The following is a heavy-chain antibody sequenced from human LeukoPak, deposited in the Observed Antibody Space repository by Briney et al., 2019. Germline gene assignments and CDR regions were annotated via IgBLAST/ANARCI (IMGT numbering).Heavy chain of an antibody. Sequence: GGSLRLSCAASGFTFSSYGMHWVRQAPGKGLEWVAVISYDGSNKYYADSVKGRFTISRDNSKNTLYLQMNSLRAEDTAVYYCAKEKRWLQKYYFDYWGQGTLVTVSS. CDR1: GFTFSSYG. CDR3: AKEKRWLQKYYFDY. CDR2: ISYDGSNK. J-gene: IGHJ4*02. D-gene: IGHD5-24*01. V-gene: IGHV3-30*18.